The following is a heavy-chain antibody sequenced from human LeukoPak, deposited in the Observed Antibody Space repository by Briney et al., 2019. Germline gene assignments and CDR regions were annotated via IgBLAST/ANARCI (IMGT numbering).Heavy chain of an antibody. CDR1: GYSISSGYY. V-gene: IGHV4-38-2*02. J-gene: IGHJ4*02. D-gene: IGHD2-2*01. CDR3: ARGLIVVVPAAIGPQKQVDFDY. CDR2: IYHSGRT. Sequence: PSETLSLTCTVSGYSISSGYYWGWIRQPPGKGLEWIGGIYHSGRTYYNPSLKSRVTISVDTSKNQFSLKLSSVTAADTAVYYCARGLIVVVPAAIGPQKQVDFDYWGQGTLVTVSS.